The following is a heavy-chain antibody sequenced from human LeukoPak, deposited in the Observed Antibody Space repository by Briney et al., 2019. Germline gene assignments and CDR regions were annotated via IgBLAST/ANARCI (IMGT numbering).Heavy chain of an antibody. Sequence: ASVKVSCKASGYTFTCYYMHWVRQAPGQGLEWMGWINPNSGGTNYAQKFQGRVTMTRDTSISTAYMELSRLRSDDTAVYYCARDRYYYDSSGYTFDYWGQGTLVTVSS. V-gene: IGHV1-2*02. CDR1: GYTFTCYY. CDR2: INPNSGGT. J-gene: IGHJ4*02. CDR3: ARDRYYYDSSGYTFDY. D-gene: IGHD3-22*01.